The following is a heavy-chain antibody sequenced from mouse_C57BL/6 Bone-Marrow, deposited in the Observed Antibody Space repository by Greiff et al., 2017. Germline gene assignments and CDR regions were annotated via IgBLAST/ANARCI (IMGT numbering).Heavy chain of an antibody. CDR2: IDPSDSYT. V-gene: IGHV1-69*01. J-gene: IGHJ2*01. CDR3: ARDVYYPLYFDY. CDR1: GYTFTSYW. Sequence: QVQLQQPGAELVMPGASVKLSCKASGYTFTSYWMHWVKQRPGQGLEWIGEIDPSDSYTNYNQKFKGKSTLTVDKSSSTAYMQLSSLTSEDSAVYYCARDVYYPLYFDYWGQGTTLTVSS. D-gene: IGHD2-3*01.